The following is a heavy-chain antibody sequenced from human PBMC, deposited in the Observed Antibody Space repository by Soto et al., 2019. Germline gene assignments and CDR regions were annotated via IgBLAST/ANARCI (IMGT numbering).Heavy chain of an antibody. J-gene: IGHJ3*02. Sequence: GGSLRLSCAASGFTFSSYGMHWVRQAPGKGLEWVAVIWYDGSNKYYADSVKGRFTISRDNSKNALYLQMNSLRAEDTAVYYCARDLIAVAGDAFDIWGQGTMVTVSS. CDR1: GFTFSSYG. CDR2: IWYDGSNK. CDR3: ARDLIAVAGDAFDI. D-gene: IGHD6-19*01. V-gene: IGHV3-33*01.